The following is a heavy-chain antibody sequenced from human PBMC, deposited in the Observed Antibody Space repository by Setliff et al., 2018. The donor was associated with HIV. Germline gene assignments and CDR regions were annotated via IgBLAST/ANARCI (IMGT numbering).Heavy chain of an antibody. D-gene: IGHD1-7*01. CDR1: GGAYSGYY. J-gene: IGHJ6*03. V-gene: IGHV4-34*01. Sequence: SETLSLTCAVYGGAYSGYYWSWIRQPPGKGLEWIGEINHSGSTNYNPSLKSRVTISVDTSKNQFSLKLSSVTAADTAVYYCARDRSTWNYGKNYMDVWGKGTTVTVSS. CDR3: ARDRSTWNYGKNYMDV. CDR2: INHSGST.